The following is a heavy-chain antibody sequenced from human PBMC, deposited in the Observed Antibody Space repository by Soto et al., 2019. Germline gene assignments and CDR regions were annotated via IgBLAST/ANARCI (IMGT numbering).Heavy chain of an antibody. CDR3: ARWTRTNSGQWFDP. Sequence: SQTRSVTCAISGDSGSNNRAAWNWIRQSPSRGLEWLGRTYYRSKWYNDYAVSVKSRITINPDTSKNQFSPQLNSVTPEDTAVYYCARWTRTNSGQWFDPWGQGTLVTVSS. J-gene: IGHJ5*02. CDR2: TYYRSKWYN. D-gene: IGHD2-8*01. CDR1: GDSGSNNRAA. V-gene: IGHV6-1*01.